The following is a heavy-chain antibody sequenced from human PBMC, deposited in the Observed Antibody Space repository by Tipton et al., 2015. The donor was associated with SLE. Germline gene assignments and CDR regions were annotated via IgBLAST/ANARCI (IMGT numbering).Heavy chain of an antibody. V-gene: IGHV4-59*01. CDR2: IDYDGRP. J-gene: IGHJ6*02. CDR1: GASIRDYY. D-gene: IGHD3-3*01. CDR3: AREWSGTNYYSGVDA. Sequence: TLSLTCTVSGASIRDYYWTWIRQPPGKGLDWIGYIDYDGRPNYNPSLKSRVTISVDTSNNQFSLKLSSVTVADTAVYYCAREWSGTNYYSGVDAWGQGTTVPVSS.